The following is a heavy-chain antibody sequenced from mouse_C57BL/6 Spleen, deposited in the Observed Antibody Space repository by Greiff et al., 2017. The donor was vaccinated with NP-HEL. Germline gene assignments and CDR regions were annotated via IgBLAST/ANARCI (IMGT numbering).Heavy chain of an antibody. V-gene: IGHV1-50*01. J-gene: IGHJ2*01. CDR2: VDPSDSYT. D-gene: IGHD4-1*01. CDR3: ASGTGKDY. CDR1: GYTFTSYW. Sequence: VQLQQPGAELVKPGASVKLSCKASGYTFTSYWMQWVKQRPGQGLEWIGEVDPSDSYTNYNQKFKGKATLTVDTSSSTAYMQLSSLTSEDSAVYYCASGTGKDYWGQGTTLTVSS.